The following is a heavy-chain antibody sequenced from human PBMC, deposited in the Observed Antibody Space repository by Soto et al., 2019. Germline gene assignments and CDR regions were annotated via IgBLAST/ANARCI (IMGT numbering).Heavy chain of an antibody. CDR1: GFSLSTSGMC. CDR2: IDWDDDK. D-gene: IGHD3-9*01. CDR3: ARIRYFDWSPPPTGFDP. J-gene: IGHJ5*02. V-gene: IGHV2-70*01. Sequence: SGPTLVNPTQTLTLTCTFSGFSLSTSGMCVSWIRQPPGKALEWLALIDWDDDKYYSTSLKTRLTISKDTSKNQVVLTMTNMDPVDAATYYCARIRYFDWSPPPTGFDPWGQGTLVTVSS.